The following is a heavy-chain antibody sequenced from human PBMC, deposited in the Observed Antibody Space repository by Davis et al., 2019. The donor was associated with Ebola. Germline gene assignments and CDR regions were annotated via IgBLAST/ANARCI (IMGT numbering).Heavy chain of an antibody. Sequence: GESLKISCAASGFTFSSYWMHWVRQAPGKGLVWVSRINSDGSSTSYADSVKGRFTISRDNAKNSLYLQMNSLRAEDTAVYYCAREPHDGPFDYWGQGTLVTVSS. J-gene: IGHJ4*02. V-gene: IGHV3-74*01. CDR2: INSDGSST. CDR1: GFTFSSYW. CDR3: AREPHDGPFDY.